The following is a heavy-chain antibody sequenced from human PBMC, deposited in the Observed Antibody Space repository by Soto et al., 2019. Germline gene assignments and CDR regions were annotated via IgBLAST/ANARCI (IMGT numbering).Heavy chain of an antibody. CDR3: ARGLRWNEF. Sequence: SETLSLTCTVSGDSISGFYWTWIRQPPGMGLEWIGYIYHSGNTNSNPSLKRRVTISVDTSKNQFSLKVNSVTAAAAAVYYCARGLRWNEFWGQGSLVTVSS. CDR1: GDSISGFY. V-gene: IGHV4-59*01. CDR2: IYHSGNT. J-gene: IGHJ4*02. D-gene: IGHD5-12*01.